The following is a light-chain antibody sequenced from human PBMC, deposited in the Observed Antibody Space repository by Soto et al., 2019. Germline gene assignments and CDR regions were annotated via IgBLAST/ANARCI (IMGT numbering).Light chain of an antibody. CDR1: QSVSSN. CDR3: QQYNNWPQT. V-gene: IGKV3-15*01. J-gene: IGKJ2*01. CDR2: GAS. Sequence: EIVMTQSPATLSVSPGERATLSCRASQSVSSNLAWYQQKPGQAPRLLIYGASTRATGIPARCSGSGSGTEFTLTISSLQSEDFAVYYCQQYNNWPQTVGQGTKLEIK.